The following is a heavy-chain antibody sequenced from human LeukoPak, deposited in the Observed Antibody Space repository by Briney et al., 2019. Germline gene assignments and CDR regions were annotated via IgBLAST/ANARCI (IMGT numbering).Heavy chain of an antibody. V-gene: IGHV3-74*01. CDR1: GFTFSSYW. CDR3: ARAYGDYGGFAFDI. J-gene: IGHJ3*02. Sequence: GGSLRLSCAASGFTFSSYWMHWVRQAPGKGLVWVSRINSDGSSTSYADSVKGRFTISRDNAKNTLYLQMNSLRAEDTALYHCARAYGDYGGFAFDIWGQGTMVTVSS. D-gene: IGHD4-17*01. CDR2: INSDGSST.